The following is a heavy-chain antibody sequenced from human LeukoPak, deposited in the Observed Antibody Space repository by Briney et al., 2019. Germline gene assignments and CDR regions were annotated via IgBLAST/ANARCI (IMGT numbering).Heavy chain of an antibody. CDR1: GFTFSSYS. V-gene: IGHV3-21*01. CDR3: ARDRAWNYFDY. Sequence: GGSLRLSCAASGFTFSSYSMNWVRQAPGKGLEWVSSIGYSSYIYYADSVKGRFTISRDNAKSSLYLQLNSLRAEDTAVYYCARDRAWNYFDYWGQGTLVTVSS. D-gene: IGHD3-3*01. J-gene: IGHJ4*02. CDR2: IGYSSYI.